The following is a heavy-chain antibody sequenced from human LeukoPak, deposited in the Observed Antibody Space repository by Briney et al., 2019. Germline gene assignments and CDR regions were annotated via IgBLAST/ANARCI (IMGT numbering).Heavy chain of an antibody. Sequence: ASVRVSCKASGYNFSIYGISWVRQAPGQGLEWMGWVSVYNNKRNYAQSLQGRVTMTTDTSTSTAYVELRSLRSDDTAVYYCARDYRSGGAPGFYGMDVWGQGTTVTVSS. CDR2: VSVYNNKR. V-gene: IGHV1-18*01. CDR1: GYNFSIYG. J-gene: IGHJ6*02. CDR3: ARDYRSGGAPGFYGMDV. D-gene: IGHD6-13*01.